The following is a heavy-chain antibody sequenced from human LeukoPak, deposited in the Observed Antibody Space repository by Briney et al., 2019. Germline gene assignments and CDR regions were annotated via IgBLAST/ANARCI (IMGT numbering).Heavy chain of an antibody. Sequence: GRSLRLSCAASGFTFSSYAMHWVRQAPGKGLEWVAVISYDGSNKYYADSVKGRFTISRDNAKDALYLQMNSLRAEDTAVYYCVREAWTGIGRDYFDYWGQGSLVTVSS. J-gene: IGHJ4*02. D-gene: IGHD1-14*01. CDR3: VREAWTGIGRDYFDY. CDR1: GFTFSSYA. V-gene: IGHV3-30*04. CDR2: ISYDGSNK.